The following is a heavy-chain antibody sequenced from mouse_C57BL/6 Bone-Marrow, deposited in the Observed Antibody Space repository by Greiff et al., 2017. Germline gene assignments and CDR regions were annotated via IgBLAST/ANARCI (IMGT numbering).Heavy chain of an antibody. CDR3: AREGSSHWFAY. D-gene: IGHD1-1*01. CDR1: GYTFTSYW. V-gene: IGHV1-69*01. J-gene: IGHJ3*01. Sequence: QVQLKQPGAELVMPGASVKLSCKASGYTFTSYWMHWVKQRPGQGLEWIGEIDPSDSYTNYNQKFKGKSTLTVDKSSSTAYLQLSSLTSEDAAVYYCAREGSSHWFAYWGQGTLVTVSA. CDR2: IDPSDSYT.